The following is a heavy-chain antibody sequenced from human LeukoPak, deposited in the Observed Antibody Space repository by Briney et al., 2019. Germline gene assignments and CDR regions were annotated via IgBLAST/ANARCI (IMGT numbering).Heavy chain of an antibody. J-gene: IGHJ4*02. V-gene: IGHV3-23*01. CDR2: ISGSGSST. D-gene: IGHD3-3*01. Sequence: GGSLRLSCAASGFTFSNYAMSWVRQAPGKGLEWVSGISGSGSSTFYADSVKGRFTISRDNSENTLYLQMNSLRVEDTAVYYCATRVGGPEGYWGQGTLVTVSS. CDR1: GFTFSNYA. CDR3: ATRVGGPEGY.